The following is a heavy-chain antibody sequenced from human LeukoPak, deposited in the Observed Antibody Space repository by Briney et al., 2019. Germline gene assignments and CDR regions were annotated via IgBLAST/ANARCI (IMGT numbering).Heavy chain of an antibody. J-gene: IGHJ4*02. Sequence: GESLKISCKGSGSSFTSYLIGWVRQLPGKGLEWMGIIYPGDSATSISTSFQGQVTISADKSISTAYLQWRSLKGSDTAMYYCAKAYSGYSSGWSFDYWGQGTLVTVSS. D-gene: IGHD6-19*01. CDR3: AKAYSGYSSGWSFDY. CDR2: IYPGDSAT. V-gene: IGHV5-51*01. CDR1: GSSFTSYL.